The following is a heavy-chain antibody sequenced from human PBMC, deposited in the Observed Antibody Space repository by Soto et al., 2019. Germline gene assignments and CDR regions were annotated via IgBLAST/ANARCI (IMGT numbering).Heavy chain of an antibody. J-gene: IGHJ6*02. CDR1: GGSFSGYY. V-gene: IGHV4-34*01. Sequence: PSETLCLTWAVYGGSFSGYYWRWIRLPPGKGLEWIGEINHSGSTNYNPSLKSRVTISVDTSKNQFSLKLSSVTAADTAVYYCARGPRAAAGSNYYGMDVWGQGTTVT. CDR2: INHSGST. CDR3: ARGPRAAAGSNYYGMDV. D-gene: IGHD6-13*01.